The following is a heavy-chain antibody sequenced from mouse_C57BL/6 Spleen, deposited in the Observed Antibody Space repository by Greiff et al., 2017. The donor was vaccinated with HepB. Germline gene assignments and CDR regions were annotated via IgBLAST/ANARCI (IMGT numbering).Heavy chain of an antibody. J-gene: IGHJ1*03. D-gene: IGHD1-1*01. V-gene: IGHV7-3*01. Sequence: EVQVVESGGGLVQPGGSLSLSCAASGFTFTDYYMSWVRQPPGKALEWLGFIRNKANGYTTEYSASVKGRFTISRDNSQSILYLQMNALRAEDSATYYCARSPLSPQRYFDVWGTGTTVTVSS. CDR2: IRNKANGYTT. CDR1: GFTFTDYY. CDR3: ARSPLSPQRYFDV.